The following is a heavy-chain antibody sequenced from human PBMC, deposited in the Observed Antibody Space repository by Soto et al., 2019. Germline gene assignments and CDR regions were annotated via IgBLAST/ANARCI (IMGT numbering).Heavy chain of an antibody. CDR3: ARGKHDSSGYYPAARYYGMDV. J-gene: IGHJ6*02. CDR1: GYSFTSYW. CDR2: IYPGDSDT. D-gene: IGHD3-22*01. V-gene: IGHV5-51*01. Sequence: GESLKISCKGSGYSFTSYWIGWVRQMPGKGLEWMGIIYPGDSDTRYSPSFQGQVTISADKSISTAYLQWSSLKASDTAMYYCARGKHDSSGYYPAARYYGMDVWGQGTTGTVS.